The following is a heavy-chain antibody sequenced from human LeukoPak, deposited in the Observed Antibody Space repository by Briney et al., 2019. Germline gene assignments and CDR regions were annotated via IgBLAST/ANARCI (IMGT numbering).Heavy chain of an antibody. Sequence: PGGSLRLSCAASGFTFSSYAMHWVRQAPGKGLEWVAVISYDGSNKYYADSVKGRFTISGDNSKNTLYLQMNSLRAENTAVYYCARERDGIVGASFDYWGQGTLVTVSS. CDR3: ARERDGIVGASFDY. CDR1: GFTFSSYA. D-gene: IGHD1-26*01. V-gene: IGHV3-30*04. CDR2: ISYDGSNK. J-gene: IGHJ4*02.